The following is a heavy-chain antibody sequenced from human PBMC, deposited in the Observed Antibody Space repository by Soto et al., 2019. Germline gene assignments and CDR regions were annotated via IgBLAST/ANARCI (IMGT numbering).Heavy chain of an antibody. Sequence: ASVKVSCKASGYTFTSYGISWVRQAPGQGLEWMGWISAYNGNTNYAHKLQGRVTMTADTSTSTAYMELRSLRSDDTAVYYCARSGYVDNYYYGMDVWGQGTTVTVSS. CDR2: ISAYNGNT. D-gene: IGHD5-12*01. J-gene: IGHJ6*02. CDR1: GYTFTSYG. CDR3: ARSGYVDNYYYGMDV. V-gene: IGHV1-18*01.